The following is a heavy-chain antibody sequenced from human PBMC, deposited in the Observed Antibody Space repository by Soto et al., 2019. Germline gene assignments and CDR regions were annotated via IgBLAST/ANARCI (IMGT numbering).Heavy chain of an antibody. J-gene: IGHJ4*02. Sequence: QVQLQESGPGLVKPSGTLSLTCAVSGGSFTSNNWWTWVRQPPGQGLEWIGEIYRTGSTNYNPSLKSRVTISLDNSENQFSLKVTSLTAADTAVYYCASRDPGTSVDYWGQGTSVTVSS. CDR1: GGSFTSNNW. CDR2: IYRTGST. V-gene: IGHV4-4*02. CDR3: ASRDPGTSVDY. D-gene: IGHD1-7*01.